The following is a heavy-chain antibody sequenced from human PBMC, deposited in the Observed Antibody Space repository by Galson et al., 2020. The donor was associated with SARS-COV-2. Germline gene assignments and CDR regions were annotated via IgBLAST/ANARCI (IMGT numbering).Heavy chain of an antibody. J-gene: IGHJ4*02. CDR1: GDSVSSNSAA. CDR3: ARASKYSSSWYQGLDD. D-gene: IGHD6-13*01. CDR2: TYYRSKWDN. V-gene: IGHV6-1*01. Sequence: KTSEPLSTTCVTSGDSVSSNSAAWSWNSQSQSRGLEWLGRTYYRSKWDNEYALSVKSPITINPDTSKNKFTLQLNAVTPEDTAVYYCARASKYSSSWYQGLDDWGQGTLVTVTS.